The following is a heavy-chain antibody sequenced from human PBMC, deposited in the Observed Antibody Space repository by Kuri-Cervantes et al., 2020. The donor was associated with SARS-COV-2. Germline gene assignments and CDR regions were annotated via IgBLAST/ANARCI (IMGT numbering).Heavy chain of an antibody. CDR1: RFTFNNYA. J-gene: IGHJ6*03. CDR3: AREGSNDSHDYYDYYMDV. D-gene: IGHD3-22*01. CDR2: IYTGGTT. Sequence: GGSLRLPCAASRFTFNNYAMSWVRQAPGKGLEWVSIIYTGGTTHYADSVKSRFTISRDNTKNTLYLQMNSLRAEDTAVYYCAREGSNDSHDYYDYYMDVWGKGTTVTVSS. V-gene: IGHV3-53*01.